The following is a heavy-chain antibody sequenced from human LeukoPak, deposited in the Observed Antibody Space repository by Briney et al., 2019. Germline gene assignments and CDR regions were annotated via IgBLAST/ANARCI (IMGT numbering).Heavy chain of an antibody. CDR3: ARDGYQIVGASVN. D-gene: IGHD1-26*01. V-gene: IGHV4-31*03. CDR1: GGSISSGGYY. CDR2: IYYSGST. Sequence: SQTLSLTCTVSGGSISSGGYYWSWIRQHPGKGLEWIGYIYYSGSTCYNPSLKSRVTISVDTFKNQFSLKLSSVTAADTAVYYCARDGYQIVGASVNWGQGTLVTVSS. J-gene: IGHJ4*02.